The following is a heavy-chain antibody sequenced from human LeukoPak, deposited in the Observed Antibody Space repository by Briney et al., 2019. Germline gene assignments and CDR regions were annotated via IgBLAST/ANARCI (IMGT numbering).Heavy chain of an antibody. J-gene: IGHJ4*02. CDR3: ARVRYYYDSSGYPDY. CDR1: GYTFTGYY. Sequence: PSVKLSCKASGYTFTGYYMHWVRQAPGHGLEWMGWINPNSGGTNYAQKFQGRVTMTRDTPISTAYMELSRLRSDDTAVYYCARVRYYYDSSGYPDYWGQGTLVTVSS. V-gene: IGHV1-2*02. D-gene: IGHD3-22*01. CDR2: INPNSGGT.